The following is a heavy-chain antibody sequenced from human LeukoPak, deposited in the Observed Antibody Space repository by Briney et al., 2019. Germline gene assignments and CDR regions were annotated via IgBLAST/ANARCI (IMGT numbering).Heavy chain of an antibody. V-gene: IGHV1-2*02. CDR1: GYTFTGYY. D-gene: IGHD1-26*01. Sequence: ASVKVSCKASGYTFTGYYMHWVRQAPGQGLEWMGWINPNSGGTNYAQKFQGRVTMTRDTSISTAYMELSRLRSDDTAVYYCATIFRGSYYYFDYWGQGTLVTVSS. CDR2: INPNSGGT. CDR3: ATIFRGSYYYFDY. J-gene: IGHJ4*02.